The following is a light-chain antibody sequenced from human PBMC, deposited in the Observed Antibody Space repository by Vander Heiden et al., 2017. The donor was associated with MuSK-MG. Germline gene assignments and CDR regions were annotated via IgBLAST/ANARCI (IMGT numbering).Light chain of an antibody. CDR1: QSVSSN. Sequence: EIVMTQSRSALSVSPGERATLSCRASQSVSSNLAWYQKKPVQAPRLLIYRASTRANCITARFSGSGHVPAVNLTISSRLSEDFALYYIQQEDSGHPAWTFSQGTKVXIK. CDR3: QQEDSGHPAWT. CDR2: RAS. V-gene: IGKV3-15*01. J-gene: IGKJ1*01.